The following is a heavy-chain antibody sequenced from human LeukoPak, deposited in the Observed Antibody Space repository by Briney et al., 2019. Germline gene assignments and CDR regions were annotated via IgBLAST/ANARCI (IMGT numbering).Heavy chain of an antibody. V-gene: IGHV3-23*01. CDR1: GFTFNDYA. J-gene: IGHJ4*02. CDR2: ISASGAMT. D-gene: IGHD1-26*01. CDR3: AKDRSIGTYYTFDH. Sequence: GGSLRLSCAASGFTFNDYAMTWVRRAPGKGLEWVSSISASGAMTYYADSVKGRFTVSRDNSKNTLYLQMSRLTAADTAVYYCAKDRSIGTYYTFDHWGQETLVTVSS.